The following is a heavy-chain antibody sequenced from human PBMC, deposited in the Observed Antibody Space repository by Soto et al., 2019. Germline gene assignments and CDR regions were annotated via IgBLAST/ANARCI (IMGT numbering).Heavy chain of an antibody. D-gene: IGHD6-19*01. CDR2: VNVGSGNT. V-gene: IGHV1-3*01. CDR1: GYTFTSYA. J-gene: IGHJ4*02. Sequence: ASVKVSCKASGYTFTSYAMHWVRQAPGQRLEWMGIVNVGSGNTKYAQNFQGRVTMNRDTSTSTVYMELSSLRSDDTAVYYCARDGSAWDFDYWGQGTLVTVSS. CDR3: ARDGSAWDFDY.